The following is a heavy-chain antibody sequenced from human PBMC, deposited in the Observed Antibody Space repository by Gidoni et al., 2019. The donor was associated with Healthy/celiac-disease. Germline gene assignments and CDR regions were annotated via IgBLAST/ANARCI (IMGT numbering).Heavy chain of an antibody. V-gene: IGHV4-30-4*01. D-gene: IGHD5-18*01. CDR1: GGSISSGDYY. Sequence: QVQLQESGPGLVTPSQTLSLTCTVSGGSISSGDYYWSWIRQPPGKGMEWIGYICYSGSTYYNPALKSRVTISVDTSKNQFSLKRSSVTAADKAGYYCARVRYSYGPYYFDYWGQGTLVTVSS. J-gene: IGHJ4*02. CDR3: ARVRYSYGPYYFDY. CDR2: ICYSGST.